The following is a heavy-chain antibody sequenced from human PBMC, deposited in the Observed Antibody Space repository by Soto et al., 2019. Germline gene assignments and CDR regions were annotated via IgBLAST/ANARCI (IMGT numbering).Heavy chain of an antibody. V-gene: IGHV3-7*01. CDR3: ASSLL. J-gene: IGHJ4*02. Sequence: EVQMVESGGGLVQPGGSLRLSCAASGFAFSRYWMDWVRQAPGKGLEWVANINEDGSEMNYVDSVKGRFTIYRDNAKTSLYLQMNSLRVEDTAVYYCASSLLRGQGTLVTVSS. CDR1: GFAFSRYW. CDR2: INEDGSEM.